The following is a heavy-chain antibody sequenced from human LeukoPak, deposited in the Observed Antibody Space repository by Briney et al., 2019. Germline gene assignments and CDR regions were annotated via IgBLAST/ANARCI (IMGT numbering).Heavy chain of an antibody. Sequence: ASMKVSCKASGYTFTGYHIHWVRQAPGQGLEWMGWINPNSGGTKYAQKFQGRVTMTRDTSISTAYMELNSLRSEDTAVYYCARTAPYAGSWNAKANSYYFDYWGQGSLVTVSS. CDR1: GYTFTGYH. D-gene: IGHD1-1*01. J-gene: IGHJ4*02. V-gene: IGHV1-2*02. CDR3: ARTAPYAGSWNAKANSYYFDY. CDR2: INPNSGGT.